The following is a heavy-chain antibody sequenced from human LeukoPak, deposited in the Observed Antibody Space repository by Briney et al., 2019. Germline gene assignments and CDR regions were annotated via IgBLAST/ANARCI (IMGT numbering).Heavy chain of an antibody. CDR1: GFTVSSNY. J-gene: IGHJ4*02. CDR3: ARGDFWSGYYGDY. V-gene: IGHV3-53*01. D-gene: IGHD3-3*01. Sequence: GGSLRLSCAASGFTVSSNYMSWVRQAPGKGLEWVSVIYGGGSTYYADSVKGRFTISRDNAKNSLYLQMNSLRAEDTAVYYCARGDFWSGYYGDYWGQGTLVTVSS. CDR2: IYGGGST.